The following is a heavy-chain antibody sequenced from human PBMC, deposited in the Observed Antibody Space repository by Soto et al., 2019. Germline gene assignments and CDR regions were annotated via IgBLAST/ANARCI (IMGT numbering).Heavy chain of an antibody. CDR1: GFSFSGYA. V-gene: IGHV3-30*04. CDR3: ATQIRYNYDSSGQY. J-gene: IGHJ4*02. Sequence: GGSLRLSCAASGFSFSGYAMHWVRQAPGKGLEWVAVISYDGTNKYYAGSVKGRFTISRDNSKNTLFLQMDSLMTEDTAVYYCATQIRYNYDSSGQYWGQGTLVTVSS. CDR2: ISYDGTNK. D-gene: IGHD3-22*01.